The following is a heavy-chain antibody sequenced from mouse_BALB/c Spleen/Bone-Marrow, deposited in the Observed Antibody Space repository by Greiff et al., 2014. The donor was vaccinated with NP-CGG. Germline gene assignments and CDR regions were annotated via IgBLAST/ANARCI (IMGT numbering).Heavy chain of an antibody. J-gene: IGHJ3*01. V-gene: IGHV1-54*01. CDR1: GYAFTNYL. CDR2: SNPGSGGT. Sequence: QVQLQQSGAEPVRPGTSVKVSCKASGYAFTNYLIGWIKQRPGQGLEWIGVSNPGSGGTNYNEKFKGKATLTADKSSSTAYMQLSSLTSDDSAVYFCARETVRGFAYWGQGTLVTVSA. CDR3: ARETVRGFAY. D-gene: IGHD3-2*01.